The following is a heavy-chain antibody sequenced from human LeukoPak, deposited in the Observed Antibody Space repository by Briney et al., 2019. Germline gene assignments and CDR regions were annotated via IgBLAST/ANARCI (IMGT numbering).Heavy chain of an antibody. J-gene: IGHJ4*02. CDR1: GFTFSSYS. CDR3: ARDSLEVRGRDYFDY. V-gene: IGHV3-48*04. Sequence: SGGSLRLSCAASGFTFSSYSMNWVRQAPGKGLEWVSYISSSGSTIYYADSVKGRFTISRDNAKNSLYLQMNSLRAEDTAVYYCARDSLEVRGRDYFDYWGQGTLVTVSS. CDR2: ISSSGSTI. D-gene: IGHD3-10*01.